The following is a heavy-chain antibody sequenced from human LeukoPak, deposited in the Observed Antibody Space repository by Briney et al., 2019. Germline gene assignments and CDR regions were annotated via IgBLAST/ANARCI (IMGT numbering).Heavy chain of an antibody. D-gene: IGHD4-17*01. V-gene: IGHV3-23*01. CDR1: GFTFSSYA. J-gene: IGHJ4*02. Sequence: PGGSLRLSCAASGFTFSSYAMSWVRQAPGKGLEWVAAISGSGGSTYYADSVKGRFTISRDNSKNTLYLQMNSLRAEDTAVYYCATTELPWRVMTRVTTSYWGQGTLVTVSS. CDR3: ATTELPWRVMTRVTTSY. CDR2: ISGSGGST.